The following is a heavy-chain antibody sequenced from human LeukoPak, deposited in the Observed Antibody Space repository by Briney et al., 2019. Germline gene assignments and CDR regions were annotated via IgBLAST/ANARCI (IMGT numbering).Heavy chain of an antibody. CDR2: ISSTVDNT. V-gene: IGHV3-11*04. D-gene: IGHD1-26*01. CDR1: GFTFTDWY. Sequence: GGSLRLSCAASGFTFTDWYMNWVRQAPGKGLEWVSYISSTVDNTNYADSVRGRFTISRDTAKRTLYLQMDSLRVDDTAIYYCARDRGGSVLANWGQGTLVIVPS. J-gene: IGHJ4*02. CDR3: ARDRGGSVLAN.